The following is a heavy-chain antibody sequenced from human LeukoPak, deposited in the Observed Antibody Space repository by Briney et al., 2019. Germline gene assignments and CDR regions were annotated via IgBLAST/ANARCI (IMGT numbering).Heavy chain of an antibody. J-gene: IGHJ4*02. CDR3: ARADLSGSYFHPHFLDY. Sequence: GGSLRLSCAGSGFTFSHYAVNWHRQAPGKGLEGVSSISDSSSYIYYADSVRGRFTISRDNAKNSLYLQMNSLRAEDTAMYYCARADLSGSYFHPHFLDYWGQGTLVTVSS. V-gene: IGHV3-21*01. CDR1: GFTFSHYA. CDR2: ISDSSSYI. D-gene: IGHD1-26*01.